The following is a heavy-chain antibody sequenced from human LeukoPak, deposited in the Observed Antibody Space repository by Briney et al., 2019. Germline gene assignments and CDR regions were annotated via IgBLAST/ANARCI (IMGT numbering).Heavy chain of an antibody. V-gene: IGHV3-23*01. CDR1: GFTYSISA. CDR3: AKDRTQGSGWYLIFDY. J-gene: IGHJ4*02. CDR2: ISGNSITT. Sequence: GGSLRLSCAASGFTYSISAMSWVRQAPGKGLEWVATISGNSITTYYADSLKGRFTISRDASKSTLYLQMNSLRAEDTAIYFCAKDRTQGSGWYLIFDYWSQGTLVTVPS. D-gene: IGHD6-19*01.